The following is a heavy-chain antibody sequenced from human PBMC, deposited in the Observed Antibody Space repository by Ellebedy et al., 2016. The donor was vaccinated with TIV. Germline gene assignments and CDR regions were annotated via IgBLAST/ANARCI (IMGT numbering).Heavy chain of an antibody. V-gene: IGHV5-51*01. Sequence: GGSLRLSXQASGYNFTDHWIGWVRQVPGKGVEWMGIISPGDSDVRYNPSIEGQVTISVDKSITTAYLQWNTLKASDTAIYYCVRRRGSWFTSGWYTLDYWGQGTLVTVSS. CDR2: ISPGDSDV. J-gene: IGHJ4*02. D-gene: IGHD6-19*01. CDR1: GYNFTDHW. CDR3: VRRRGSWFTSGWYTLDY.